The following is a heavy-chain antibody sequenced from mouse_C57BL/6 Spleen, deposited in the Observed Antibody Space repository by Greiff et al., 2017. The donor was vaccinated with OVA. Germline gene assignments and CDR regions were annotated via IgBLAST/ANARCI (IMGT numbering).Heavy chain of an antibody. CDR2: IDPGDGDT. D-gene: IGHD3-2*02. Sequence: VQLQQSGPELVKPGASVKISCKASGYAFSSSWMNWVKQRPGKGLEWIGRIDPGDGDTNYNGKFKGKATLTADKSSSTAYMQLSSLTSEDSAVYFCARCRQLRLQYYFDYWGQGTTLTVSS. J-gene: IGHJ2*01. CDR1: GYAFSSSW. V-gene: IGHV1-82*01. CDR3: ARCRQLRLQYYFDY.